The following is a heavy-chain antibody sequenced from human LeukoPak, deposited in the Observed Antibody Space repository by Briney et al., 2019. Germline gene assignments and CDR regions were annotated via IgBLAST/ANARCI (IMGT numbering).Heavy chain of an antibody. CDR3: ARFVANWNPGGMDV. J-gene: IGHJ6*02. CDR1: GFTFSSYA. V-gene: IGHV3-23*01. Sequence: GGSLRLSCAASGFTFSSYAMSWARQAPGKGLEWISGISGSGGNTYYADSVKGRFTISRDNSGNSIYLQMNSLRAEDTAVYYCARFVANWNPGGMDVWGQGTTVIVSS. D-gene: IGHD1-20*01. CDR2: ISGSGGNT.